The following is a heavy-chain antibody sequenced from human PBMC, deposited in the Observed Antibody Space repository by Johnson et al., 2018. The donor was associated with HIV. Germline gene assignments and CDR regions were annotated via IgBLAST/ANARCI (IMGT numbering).Heavy chain of an antibody. CDR1: GFTFSSYG. V-gene: IGHV3-30*03. J-gene: IGHJ3*02. CDR2: ISSDGNNK. Sequence: QVQLVESGGGVVQPGRSLRLSRAASGFTFSSYGMPWVRQAPGKGMAWVAVISSDGNNKYSADSVKGRFTISRDNSKNTLYLQMNSLRAEDTAVYYCARSEYDYYDSSGYDAFDIWGQGTMVTVSS. D-gene: IGHD3-22*01. CDR3: ARSEYDYYDSSGYDAFDI.